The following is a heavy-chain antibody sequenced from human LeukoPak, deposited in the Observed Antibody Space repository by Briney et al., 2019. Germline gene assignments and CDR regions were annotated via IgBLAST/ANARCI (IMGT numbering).Heavy chain of an antibody. CDR1: GFTFDDYA. CDR2: ISWISGII. V-gene: IGHV3-9*01. CDR3: AKKGGAVAGASPGDWYFDL. D-gene: IGHD6-19*01. J-gene: IGHJ2*01. Sequence: GRSLRLSCAASGFTFDDYAMRWVRQAPGKGVEGVEGISWISGIICYADSVKGRFTISRDNAQNSLYLQMNSLRAEDTALYYCAKKGGAVAGASPGDWYFDLWGRGTLVTVSS.